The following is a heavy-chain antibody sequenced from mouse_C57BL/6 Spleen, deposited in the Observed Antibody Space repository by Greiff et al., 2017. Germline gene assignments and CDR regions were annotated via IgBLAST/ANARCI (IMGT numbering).Heavy chain of an antibody. Sequence: VKLMESGPELVKPGASVKISCKASGYAFSSSWMNWVKQRPGKGLEWIGRIYPGDGDTNYNGKFKGKATLTADKSSSTAYMQLSSLTSEDSAVYFCAREGGIHYAMDYWGQGTSVTVSS. CDR1: GYAFSSSW. CDR3: AREGGIHYAMDY. CDR2: IYPGDGDT. D-gene: IGHD2-14*01. J-gene: IGHJ4*01. V-gene: IGHV1-82*01.